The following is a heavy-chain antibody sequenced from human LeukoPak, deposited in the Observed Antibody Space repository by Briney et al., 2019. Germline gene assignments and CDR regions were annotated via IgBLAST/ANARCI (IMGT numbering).Heavy chain of an antibody. D-gene: IGHD4-17*01. Sequence: SETLSLTCTVSGGSINSYYWSWIRQPPGKGLEWIGYMYHSGSTNYNPSLKSRVTISVDTSKNQFSLKMSSVTAADTAVYYCAGHYGDRHAFDIWGQGTMVTVSS. CDR2: MYHSGST. CDR1: GGSINSYY. CDR3: AGHYGDRHAFDI. J-gene: IGHJ3*02. V-gene: IGHV4-59*01.